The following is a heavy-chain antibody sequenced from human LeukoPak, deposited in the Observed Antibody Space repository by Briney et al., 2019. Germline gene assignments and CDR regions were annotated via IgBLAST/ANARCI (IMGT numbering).Heavy chain of an antibody. V-gene: IGHV4-39*01. D-gene: IGHD2-2*01. CDR2: IYYSGST. J-gene: IGHJ5*02. CDR3: ARNRSAECSSGGCSFTGFDL. CDR1: GGSLSSANSY. Sequence: SETLSLTCTVSGGSLSSANSYWVWIRQPPGKGLEWIGSIYYSGSTHYNPSLRGRLAISVDTSKNQFSLTLSLVTAADTAIYYCARNRSAECSSGGCSFTGFDLWGQGALVTVSS.